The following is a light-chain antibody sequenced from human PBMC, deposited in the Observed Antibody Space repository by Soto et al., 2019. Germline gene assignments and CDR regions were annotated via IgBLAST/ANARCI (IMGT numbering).Light chain of an antibody. CDR2: QAS. V-gene: IGKV1-5*03. CDR1: QSISSW. Sequence: DIQMTQSPSTLSASVGDRVTITCRASQSISSWLAWYQQKPGKAPKLLIHQASSLESGVPSGFSGSGSGTDYTHTISSLQPDEFPTYYRQQYNSYPLTFGGGTKVEIK. J-gene: IGKJ4*01. CDR3: QQYNSYPLT.